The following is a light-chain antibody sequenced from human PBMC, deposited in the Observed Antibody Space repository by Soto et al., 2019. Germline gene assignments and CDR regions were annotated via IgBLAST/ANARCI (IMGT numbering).Light chain of an antibody. CDR1: SGHSDYA. V-gene: IGLV4-69*01. CDR2: VKSDGSH. CDR3: QTWGTASYV. Sequence: QLVLTQSPSASASLGDSVKLTCTVSSGHSDYAIAWHQQQPEKGPRYLMKVKSDGSHTKGDGVPDRFSGSSSGAERYLTISSLQSEDEADYYCQTWGTASYVFGGGTKLTVL. J-gene: IGLJ1*01.